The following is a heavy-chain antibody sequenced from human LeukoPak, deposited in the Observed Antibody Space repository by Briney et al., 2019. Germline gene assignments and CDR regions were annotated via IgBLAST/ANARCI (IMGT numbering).Heavy chain of an antibody. J-gene: IGHJ4*02. CDR1: GDSIGTYY. Sequence: SETLSLTCIVSGDSIGTYYWTWIRQPPGKGLEWIGYIYHSGSTYYNPSLKSRVTISVDRSKNQFSLKLSSVTAADTAVYYCARGGKPFDYWGQGTLVTVSS. CDR2: IYHSGST. D-gene: IGHD1-26*01. CDR3: ARGGKPFDY. V-gene: IGHV4-59*12.